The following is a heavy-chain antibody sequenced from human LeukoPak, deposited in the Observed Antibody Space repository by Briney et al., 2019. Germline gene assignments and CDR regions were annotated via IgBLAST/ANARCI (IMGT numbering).Heavy chain of an antibody. V-gene: IGHV4-39*01. D-gene: IGHD3-22*01. CDR1: GGSISGSHYY. CDR3: ARGYDY. Sequence: SSETLCLTCTVSGGSISGSHYYCAWIRQPPGKGLEWIGIINYSGNTYYNPSLWSRATISVDTSTDQFSLNLNSVTASDTAVYHCARGYDYCGEGSLVAVSS. CDR2: INYSGNT. J-gene: IGHJ4*02.